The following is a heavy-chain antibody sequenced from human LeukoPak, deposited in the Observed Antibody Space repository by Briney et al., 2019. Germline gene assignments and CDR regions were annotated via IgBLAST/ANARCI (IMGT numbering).Heavy chain of an antibody. CDR1: GSTFSSYA. Sequence: GGSLRLSCAASGSTFSSYAMSWVRQAPGRGLEWVSTIGGGGESTYYADSVKGRFTISRDNSKNTVYLQMNNLRAEDTAIYYCAKVLSGSQDYWGQGTLVTAFS. D-gene: IGHD1-26*01. J-gene: IGHJ4*02. V-gene: IGHV3-23*01. CDR3: AKVLSGSQDY. CDR2: IGGGGEST.